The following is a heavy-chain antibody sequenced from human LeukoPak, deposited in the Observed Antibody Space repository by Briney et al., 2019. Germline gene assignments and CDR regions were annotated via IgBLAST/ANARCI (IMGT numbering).Heavy chain of an antibody. Sequence: GGSLRLSCAASAFTFSTYWMSWVRQAPGKGLEWVANIKHDGSEKYYVDSVKGRFTISRDNAKNSLYLQMNSLRAEDTAVYYCARDRRAWWAIDYWGQGTLVTVSS. CDR2: IKHDGSEK. V-gene: IGHV3-7*01. J-gene: IGHJ4*02. D-gene: IGHD2-15*01. CDR3: ARDRRAWWAIDY. CDR1: AFTFSTYW.